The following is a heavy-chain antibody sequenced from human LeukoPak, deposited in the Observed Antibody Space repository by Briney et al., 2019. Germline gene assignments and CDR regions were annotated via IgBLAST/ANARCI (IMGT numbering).Heavy chain of an antibody. CDR3: ARTTGEFVRGRPNFPLDY. CDR2: IIPIFGTA. CDR1: GGTFSSYA. J-gene: IGHJ4*02. Sequence: SVKVSRKASGGTFSSYAISWVRQAPGQGLEWMGGIIPIFGTANYAQKFQGRVTITADESTSTAYMELSSLRSEDTAVYYCARTTGEFVRGRPNFPLDYWGQGTLVTVSS. V-gene: IGHV1-69*13. D-gene: IGHD7-27*01.